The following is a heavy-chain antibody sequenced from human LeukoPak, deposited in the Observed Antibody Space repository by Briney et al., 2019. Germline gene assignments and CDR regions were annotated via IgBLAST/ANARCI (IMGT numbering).Heavy chain of an antibody. J-gene: IGHJ6*03. CDR2: IYHSGST. CDR1: GGSISSGGYY. V-gene: IGHV4-30-2*01. Sequence: KSSQSLSLTCTVSGGSISSGGYYWSWIRQPPGKGLEWIGYIYHSGSTYYNPSLKSRVTISVDRSKNQFSLKLSSVTAADTAVYYCARVLEGAHYDILTGYYGSYYYYMDVWGKGTTVTVSS. CDR3: ARVLEGAHYDILTGYYGSYYYYMDV. D-gene: IGHD3-9*01.